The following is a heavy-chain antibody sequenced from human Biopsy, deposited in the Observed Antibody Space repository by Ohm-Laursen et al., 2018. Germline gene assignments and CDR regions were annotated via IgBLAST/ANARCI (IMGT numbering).Heavy chain of an antibody. CDR1: GGSISSDY. D-gene: IGHD3-3*01. CDR3: ARLYRLDDYWNDDPPDAFDV. J-gene: IGHJ3*01. CDR2: ISNRGST. Sequence: SDTLSLTCIVSGGSISSDYWSWIRQSPGKGLEWIGYISNRGSTNYNPSLRGRVTISVDTSKNQFSLKLSSATAADTAVFFCARLYRLDDYWNDDPPDAFDVWGQGTRVTVSS. V-gene: IGHV4-59*07.